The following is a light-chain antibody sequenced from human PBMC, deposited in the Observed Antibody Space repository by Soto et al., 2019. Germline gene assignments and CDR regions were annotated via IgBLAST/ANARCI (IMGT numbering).Light chain of an antibody. CDR2: EGS. Sequence: QSALTQPASVSGSPGQSITISCTGTSSDVGSYKFVSWYQHHPGKGPKLMIYEGSKRPSGVSNRFSGSKSGNTASLTISGLQAEDEADYYCCSYAGSSTSVVFGGGTQLTVL. CDR3: CSYAGSSTSVV. J-gene: IGLJ2*01. CDR1: SSDVGSYKF. V-gene: IGLV2-23*01.